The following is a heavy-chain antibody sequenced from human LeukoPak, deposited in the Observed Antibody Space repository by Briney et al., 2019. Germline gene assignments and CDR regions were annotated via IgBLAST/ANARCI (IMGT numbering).Heavy chain of an antibody. V-gene: IGHV5-51*01. CDR1: GYSFTSYW. CDR2: IYPGDSDA. J-gene: IGHJ6*03. Sequence: GESLKISCKGSGYSFTSYWIGWVRQMPGKGLEWMGIIYPGDSDARYSPSFQGQVTISADKSISTAYLQWSSLKASDTAMYYCARLSLGGTGTTHYMDVWGKGTTVTVSS. CDR3: ARLSLGGTGTTHYMDV. D-gene: IGHD1-1*01.